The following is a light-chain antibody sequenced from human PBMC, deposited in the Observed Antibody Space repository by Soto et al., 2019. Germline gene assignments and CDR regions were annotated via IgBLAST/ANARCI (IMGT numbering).Light chain of an antibody. CDR2: GAS. CDR1: QSVGSSY. CDR3: QRSGSSSGWT. V-gene: IGKV3-20*01. Sequence: EIVLTQSPGTLSLSPGERATLSCRASQSVGSSYLAWYQQKPGQAPRLLIYGASNRATGIPDRFSGSGSGTDFTLTISRLEPEDFAVYYCQRSGSSSGWTFGQGTKVDIK. J-gene: IGKJ1*01.